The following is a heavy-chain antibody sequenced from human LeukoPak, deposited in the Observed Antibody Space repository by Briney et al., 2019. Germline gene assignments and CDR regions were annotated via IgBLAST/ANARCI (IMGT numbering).Heavy chain of an antibody. CDR3: ARDHGFGYGPEQSYYYYYYMDV. V-gene: IGHV3-11*04. Sequence: KSGGSLRLSCAASGFTFSDYYMSWIRQAPGKGLEWVSYISSSGSTIYYADSVKGRFTISRDNAKNSLYLQMNSLRVEDTAVYYCARDHGFGYGPEQSYYYYYYMDVWGKGTTVTVSS. J-gene: IGHJ6*03. CDR1: GFTFSDYY. D-gene: IGHD5-18*01. CDR2: ISSSGSTI.